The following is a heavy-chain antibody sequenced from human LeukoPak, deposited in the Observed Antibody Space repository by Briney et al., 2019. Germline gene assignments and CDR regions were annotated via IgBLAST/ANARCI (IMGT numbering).Heavy chain of an antibody. CDR1: GDSINTYF. Sequence: SETLSLTCTVSGDSINTYFWNWIRQPAGKGLEWIGRIYTSGSTDYNPSLKSRVTMSVDTSKNQFSLRLRSVTAADTAVYFCARGAAVVYWGQGTLVTVSS. J-gene: IGHJ4*02. D-gene: IGHD6-13*01. CDR3: ARGAAVVY. CDR2: IYTSGST. V-gene: IGHV4-4*07.